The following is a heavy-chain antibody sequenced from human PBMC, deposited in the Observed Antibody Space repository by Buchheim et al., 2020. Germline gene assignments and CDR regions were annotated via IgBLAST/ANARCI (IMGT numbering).Heavy chain of an antibody. CDR1: GFTFNSYA. Sequence: QVHLVESGGGVVQPGTSLRLSCAASGFTFNSYAMTWVRQAPGRGLQWVAIIWSDASNQYYADSVKARFIISRDNSKNTLYLQMNNLKVEDTATYYCARDSSGGYGFDYWGQGTL. J-gene: IGHJ4*02. CDR3: ARDSSGGYGFDY. D-gene: IGHD5-18*01. CDR2: IWSDASNQ. V-gene: IGHV3-33*01.